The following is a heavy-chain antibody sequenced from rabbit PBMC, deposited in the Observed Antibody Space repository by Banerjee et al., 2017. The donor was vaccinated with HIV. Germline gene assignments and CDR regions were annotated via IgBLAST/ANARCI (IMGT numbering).Heavy chain of an antibody. CDR1: RFSFSSSYY. V-gene: IGHV1S40*01. D-gene: IGHD6-1*01. Sequence: QQLVESGGGLVKPGASLTLSCTASRFSFSSSYYMCWVRQAPGKGLEWIACIYAGSSGGTYYANWAKGRFTISKTSSTTVTLQMTSLTAADTATYFCARDNYADSGYAYLFKLWGPGTLVTVS. CDR2: IYAGSSGGT. J-gene: IGHJ4*01. CDR3: ARDNYADSGYAYLFKL.